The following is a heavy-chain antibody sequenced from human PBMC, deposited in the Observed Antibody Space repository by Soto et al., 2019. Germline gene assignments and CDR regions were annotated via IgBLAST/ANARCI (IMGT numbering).Heavy chain of an antibody. CDR3: ARYFNWFDP. V-gene: IGHV4-31*03. CDR2: IYYSGST. J-gene: IGHJ5*02. CDR1: RGHISSGGYY. Sequence: SETLSLTCTFSRGHISSGGYYWSWIRQHPGKGLEWIGYIYYSGSTYYNPSLKSRVTISVDTSKNQFSLKLSSVTAADTAVYYCARYFNWFDPWGQGTLVTVSS.